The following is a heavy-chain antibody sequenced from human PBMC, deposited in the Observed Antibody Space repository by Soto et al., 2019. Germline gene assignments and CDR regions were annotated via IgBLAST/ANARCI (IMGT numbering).Heavy chain of an antibody. D-gene: IGHD3-10*01. CDR1: GGSFSGYY. Sequence: PSETLSLTCAVYGGSFSGYYWTWIRQPSGTGLEWIGEINHSGSTNYNPSLKSRVTISVDTSKNQFSLKLSSVTAADTAVYYCSRSESTMVRGVSGMAVWGQGTTVT. V-gene: IGHV4-34*01. J-gene: IGHJ6*02. CDR3: SRSESTMVRGVSGMAV. CDR2: INHSGST.